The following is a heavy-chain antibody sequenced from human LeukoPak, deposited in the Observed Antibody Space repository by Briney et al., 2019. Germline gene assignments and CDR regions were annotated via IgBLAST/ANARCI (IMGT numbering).Heavy chain of an antibody. D-gene: IGHD5-18*01. CDR3: ARVDSDYGYAGGTYFAH. V-gene: IGHV4-38-2*02. Sequence: PSETLSLTCTVSGFSISSGSYWGWIRQPPGKGLECIGSIYHSGSTYYNPSLKRRVTISVDKSKNQFSLKLSSVTAADTAIYYCARVDSDYGYAGGTYFAHWGQGILVTVSS. J-gene: IGHJ4*02. CDR1: GFSISSGSY. CDR2: IYHSGST.